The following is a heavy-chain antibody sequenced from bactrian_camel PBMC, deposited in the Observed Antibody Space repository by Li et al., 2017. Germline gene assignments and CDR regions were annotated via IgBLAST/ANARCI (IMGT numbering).Heavy chain of an antibody. CDR2: IDRYGIRS. J-gene: IGHJ2*01. D-gene: IGHD5*01. V-gene: IGHV3S31*01. CDR3: AKRDGNAFSGYVEV. Sequence: VQLVESGGGLVQPGGSLRLSCETSGFLFSSAAMTWVRQAPGKGLEWVSLIDRYGIRSYYADSVKSRFTLSRDNTKNTLSLQLNSLTTEDTAMYYCAKRDGNAFSGYVEVWGQGTQVTVS. CDR1: GFLFSSAA.